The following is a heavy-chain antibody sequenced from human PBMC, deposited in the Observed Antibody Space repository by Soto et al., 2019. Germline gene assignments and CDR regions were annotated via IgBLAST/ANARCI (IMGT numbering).Heavy chain of an antibody. D-gene: IGHD3-22*01. CDR3: ARVGYHSSDYLSKWFDP. CDR2: IDYSGST. CDR1: GDSVRSGIYY. J-gene: IGHJ5*02. V-gene: IGHV4-61*01. Sequence: QVQLQGSGPGLVKPSETLSLTCTVSGDSVRSGIYYWSWIRQPPGKRLELIGFIDYSGSTNHNPSLKSRVTISIDTSKNQFSLKLKSVTAADTAVYYCARVGYHSSDYLSKWFDPWGQGTLVTVSS.